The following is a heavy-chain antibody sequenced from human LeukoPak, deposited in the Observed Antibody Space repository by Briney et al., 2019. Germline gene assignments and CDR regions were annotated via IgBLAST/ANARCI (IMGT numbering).Heavy chain of an antibody. D-gene: IGHD3-22*01. J-gene: IGHJ3*02. V-gene: IGHV3-66*02. CDR2: IYSGGST. CDR3: ARDFYYDRAFDI. Sequence: PGGSLRLSCAASGFTVSSNYMSWVRQAPGKGLEWVSVIYSGGSTYYAVSVKGRFTISRDNSKNTLYLQMNSLRAEDTAVYYCARDFYYDRAFDIWGQGTMVTVSS. CDR1: GFTVSSNY.